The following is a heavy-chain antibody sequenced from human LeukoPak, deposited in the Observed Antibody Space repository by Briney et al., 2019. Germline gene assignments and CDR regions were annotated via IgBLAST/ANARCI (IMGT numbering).Heavy chain of an antibody. Sequence: SETVSLTCAVYGGSFSGYYWSWIRQPPGKGLEWIGEINHSGRTNYNPSLKSRVTISVATSKDQFSLKLSSVTAADTAMYYCARVRGRSAVAGRRGYYFDYWGQGTLVTVSS. J-gene: IGHJ4*02. CDR2: INHSGRT. V-gene: IGHV4-34*01. CDR3: ARVRGRSAVAGRRGYYFDY. D-gene: IGHD6-19*01. CDR1: GGSFSGYY.